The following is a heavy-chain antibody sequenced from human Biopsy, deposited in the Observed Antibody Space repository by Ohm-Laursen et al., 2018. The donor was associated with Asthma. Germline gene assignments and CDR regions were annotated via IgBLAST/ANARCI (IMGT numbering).Heavy chain of an antibody. D-gene: IGHD3-22*01. CDR3: AKGYYYDSSGFDY. CDR1: GFTFSSYG. Sequence: SLRLSCAASGFTFSSYGMNWVRQAPGKGLQWVSSISPGAGSTYYADSVKGRFTISRDNSKNTLYLQMNSLRAEDTAVYYCAKGYYYDSSGFDYWGQGTLVTVSS. J-gene: IGHJ4*02. V-gene: IGHV3-23*01. CDR2: ISPGAGST.